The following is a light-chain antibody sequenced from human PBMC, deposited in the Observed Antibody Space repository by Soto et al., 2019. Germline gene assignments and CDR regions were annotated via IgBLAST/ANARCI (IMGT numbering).Light chain of an antibody. V-gene: IGKV1-39*01. CDR2: AAT. Sequence: DIQMTQSPSSLSASLGDRVTITCRASQSINNYLNWYQQEEGKAPKLLIYAATTLHSGVPSRFSGSGSGTEFTLTISSLPPGVFATYYCQHSYNSPYTFGLGTKLEIK. CDR1: QSINNY. CDR3: QHSYNSPYT. J-gene: IGKJ2*01.